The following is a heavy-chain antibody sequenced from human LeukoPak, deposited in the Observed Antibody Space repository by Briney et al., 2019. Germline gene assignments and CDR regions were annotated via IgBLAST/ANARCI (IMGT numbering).Heavy chain of an antibody. CDR1: GFTFSSYA. CDR2: ISYDGSNK. Sequence: PGGSLRLSCAASGFTFSSYAMHWVRQAPGKGLEWVAVISYDGSNKYYADSVKGRFTTSRDNSKNTLYLQMNSLRAEDTAVYYCAREQGYSSSWYFWFDPWGQGTLVTVSS. J-gene: IGHJ5*02. V-gene: IGHV3-30-3*01. CDR3: AREQGYSSSWYFWFDP. D-gene: IGHD6-13*01.